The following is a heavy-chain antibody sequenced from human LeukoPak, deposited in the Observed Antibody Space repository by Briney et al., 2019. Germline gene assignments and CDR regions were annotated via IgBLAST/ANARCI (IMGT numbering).Heavy chain of an antibody. J-gene: IGHJ4*02. CDR1: GFTFDDYA. CDR3: AKDIIGYYSGFDY. CDR2: ISWNSGNI. Sequence: GRSLRLSCAASGFTFDDYAMHWVRQAPGKGLEWVSGISWNSGNIGYADSVKGRFTISRGNAKNSLYLQMNSLRAEDTALYYCAKDIIGYYSGFDYWGQGTLVTVSS. D-gene: IGHD3-22*01. V-gene: IGHV3-9*01.